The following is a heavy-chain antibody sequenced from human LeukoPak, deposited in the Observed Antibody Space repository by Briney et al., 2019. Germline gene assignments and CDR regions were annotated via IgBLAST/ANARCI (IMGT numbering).Heavy chain of an antibody. CDR2: VNPNDGDT. CDR1: GYTFTDYY. J-gene: IGHJ4*02. D-gene: IGHD2-2*01. CDR3: ARANFLYCSSSTCLFDY. Sequence: ASVKVSCKASGYTFTDYYMHWVRQAPGQGFEWMGWVNPNDGDTNYAQKFQGRVTMTRDTSISTSHMEVSRLRSDDTAVYYCARANFLYCSSSTCLFDYWGQGTLVTVSS. V-gene: IGHV1-2*02.